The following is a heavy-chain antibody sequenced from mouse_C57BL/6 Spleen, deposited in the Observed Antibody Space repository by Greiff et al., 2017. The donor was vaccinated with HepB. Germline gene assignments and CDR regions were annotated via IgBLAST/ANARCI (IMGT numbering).Heavy chain of an antibody. D-gene: IGHD2-1*01. CDR2: INPNNGGT. CDR3: ARGGGNFRTSWFAY. Sequence: EVQLQQSGPELVKPGASVKIPCKASGYTFTDYNMDWVKQSHGKSLEWIGDINPNNGGTIYNQKFKGKATLTVDKSSSTAYMELRSLTSEDTAVYYSARGGGNFRTSWFAYWGQGTLVTVSA. CDR1: GYTFTDYN. V-gene: IGHV1-18*01. J-gene: IGHJ3*01.